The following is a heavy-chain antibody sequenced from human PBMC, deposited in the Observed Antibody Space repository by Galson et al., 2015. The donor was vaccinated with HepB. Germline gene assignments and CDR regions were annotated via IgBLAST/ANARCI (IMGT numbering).Heavy chain of an antibody. J-gene: IGHJ6*03. D-gene: IGHD1-26*01. Sequence: SLRLSCAASGFTFSSYGMHWVRQAPGKGLEWVAVMAYDGTKKNYADSEKGRFTISRDNSKNTLYLQMNSLRAEDTAVYYCAKDGLWESRLYYYHYMDVWGKGTTVTVSS. CDR2: MAYDGTKK. V-gene: IGHV3-30*18. CDR1: GFTFSSYG. CDR3: AKDGLWESRLYYYHYMDV.